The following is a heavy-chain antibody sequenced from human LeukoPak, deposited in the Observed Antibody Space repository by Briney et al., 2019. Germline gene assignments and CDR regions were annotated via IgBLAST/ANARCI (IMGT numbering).Heavy chain of an antibody. D-gene: IGHD6-19*01. V-gene: IGHV3-23*01. J-gene: IGHJ4*02. Sequence: GGSLRLSCAASGFTFTNYAMSWVRQAPGKGLEWASAIVGSGGATFYADSVKGRFTISRDNSKSTVFLQMNSLRAEDTAVYYCAKARLSTGWAYNDYWGPGTLVTVSS. CDR1: GFTFTNYA. CDR2: IVGSGGAT. CDR3: AKARLSTGWAYNDY.